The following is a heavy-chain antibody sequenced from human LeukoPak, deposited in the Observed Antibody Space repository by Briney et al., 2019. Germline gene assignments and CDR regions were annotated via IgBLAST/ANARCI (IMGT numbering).Heavy chain of an antibody. D-gene: IGHD5-18*01. CDR1: SGSIFSSNW. J-gene: IGHJ6*03. V-gene: IGHV4-59*01. CDR2: IYYSGST. Sequence: SETLSLTCAVSSGSIFSSNWWSWIRQPPGKGLEWIGYIYYSGSTNYNPSLKSRVTISVDTSKNQFSLKLSSVTAADTAVYYCARTTEGGYTYDYFYYYCMDVWGKGTTVTISS. CDR3: ARTTEGGYTYDYFYYYCMDV.